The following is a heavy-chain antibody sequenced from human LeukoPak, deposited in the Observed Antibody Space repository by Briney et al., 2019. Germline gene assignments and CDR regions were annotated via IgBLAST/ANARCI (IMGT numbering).Heavy chain of an antibody. Sequence: PGGSLRLSCAASGFTVSSNHMSWVRQAPGKGLEWVSVIYSGGSTYYADSVKGRFTISRDNSKNTLYLQMNSLRAEDTAVYYCARIRGYDSSGYYSGWFDPWGQGTLVTVSS. J-gene: IGHJ5*02. CDR1: GFTVSSNH. V-gene: IGHV3-66*02. D-gene: IGHD3-22*01. CDR3: ARIRGYDSSGYYSGWFDP. CDR2: IYSGGST.